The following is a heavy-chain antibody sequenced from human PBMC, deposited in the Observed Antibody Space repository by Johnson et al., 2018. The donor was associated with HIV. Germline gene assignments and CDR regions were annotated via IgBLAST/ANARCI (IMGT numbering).Heavy chain of an antibody. J-gene: IGHJ3*02. CDR1: GFAFSNSA. Sequence: QVQLVESGGGLVQPGGSLRLSCEASGFAFSNSALHWVRQAPGKGLEWVAVISDDGSNKYYADSVKGRFTISRDNSRNTLDLQMNSLRAEDTAVYYCAKDFSSSWGRAFDIWGQGTMVTVSS. D-gene: IGHD6-13*01. V-gene: IGHV3-30-3*01. CDR3: AKDFSSSWGRAFDI. CDR2: ISDDGSNK.